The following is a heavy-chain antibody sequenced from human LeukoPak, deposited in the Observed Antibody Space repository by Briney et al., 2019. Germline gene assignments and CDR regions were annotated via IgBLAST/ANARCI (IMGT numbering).Heavy chain of an antibody. V-gene: IGHV4-34*01. Sequence: SETLSLTCAVYGGSFSGYYWSWIRQPPGKGLEWIGEINHSGSTNYNPSLKSRVTISVDTSKNQFSLKLSSVTAADTAVYYCARGFSRGWYRAEYFQHWGQGTLVTVSS. CDR3: ARGFSRGWYRAEYFQH. CDR2: INHSGST. CDR1: GGSFSGYY. D-gene: IGHD6-19*01. J-gene: IGHJ1*01.